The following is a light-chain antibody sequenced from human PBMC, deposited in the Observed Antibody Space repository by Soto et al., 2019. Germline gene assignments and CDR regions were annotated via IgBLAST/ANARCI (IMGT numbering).Light chain of an antibody. V-gene: IGKV3-20*01. Sequence: EIVLTQSPGTLSLSPGESATLSCRASQSLSSSYLAWYQQKPGQAPRLLIYGASSRATGIPDRFSGSGSGTDFTLTISRLEPEDFAVYYCQQYGTSPELTFGGGTKVAIE. CDR2: GAS. J-gene: IGKJ4*01. CDR3: QQYGTSPELT. CDR1: QSLSSSY.